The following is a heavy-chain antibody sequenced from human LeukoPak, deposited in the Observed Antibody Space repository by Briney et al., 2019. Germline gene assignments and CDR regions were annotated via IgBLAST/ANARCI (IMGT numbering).Heavy chain of an antibody. Sequence: SETLSLTCTVSDGSISSSSYYWGWIRQPPGKGLEWIGSIYYSGSTYYNPSLKSRVTISVDTSKNQFSLKLSSVTAADTAVYYCARGRYCSGGSCYSAARYYYYYYMDVWGKGTTVTVSS. CDR2: IYYSGST. D-gene: IGHD2-15*01. CDR1: DGSISSSSYY. J-gene: IGHJ6*03. V-gene: IGHV4-39*01. CDR3: ARGRYCSGGSCYSAARYYYYYYMDV.